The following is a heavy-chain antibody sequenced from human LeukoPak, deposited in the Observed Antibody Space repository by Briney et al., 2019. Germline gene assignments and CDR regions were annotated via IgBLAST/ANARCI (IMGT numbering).Heavy chain of an antibody. V-gene: IGHV3-74*01. D-gene: IGHD6-6*01. CDR1: GFTFSSYW. J-gene: IGHJ4*02. CDR3: AKHIAPRRNFDS. Sequence: GGSLRLSCAAPGFTFSSYWMHWVRQSPGKGLVWVSRINNDESSTSYADSVKGRFTISRDNSKNTLYVQVNSLRAEDTAVYYCAKHIAPRRNFDSWGQGTLVTVSS. CDR2: INNDESST.